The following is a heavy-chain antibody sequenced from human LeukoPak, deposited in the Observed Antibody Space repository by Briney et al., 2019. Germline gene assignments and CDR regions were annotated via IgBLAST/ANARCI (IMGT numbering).Heavy chain of an antibody. CDR1: GFTFSSYA. J-gene: IGHJ4*02. D-gene: IGHD2/OR15-2a*01. CDR2: IRSKANSYAT. Sequence: GGSLRLSCAASGFTFSSYAMHWVRQASGKGLEWVGRIRSKANSYATAYAASVKGRFTISRDDSKNTAYLQMNSLKTEDTAVYYCLTMPPRYWGQGTLVTVSS. V-gene: IGHV3-73*01. CDR3: LTMPPRY.